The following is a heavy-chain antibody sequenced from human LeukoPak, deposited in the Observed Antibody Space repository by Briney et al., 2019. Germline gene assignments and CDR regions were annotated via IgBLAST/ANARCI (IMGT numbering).Heavy chain of an antibody. CDR2: ISGSGGST. CDR3: ATSTKTYYYSSG. V-gene: IGHV3-23*01. Sequence: GGSLRLSCAASGFTFSSYAMSWVRQAPGKGLEWVSAISGSGGSTYYADSVKGRFTISRDNSKDTLYLQMNSLRAEDTAVYYCATSTKTYYYSSGWGQGTLVTVSS. CDR1: GFTFSSYA. D-gene: IGHD3-10*01. J-gene: IGHJ4*02.